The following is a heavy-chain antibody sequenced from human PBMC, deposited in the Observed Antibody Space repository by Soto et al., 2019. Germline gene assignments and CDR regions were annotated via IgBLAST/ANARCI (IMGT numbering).Heavy chain of an antibody. Sequence: GWSLRLSCAASGFTFSNFAMYWVRQAPGKGLEWVTVISYDGSHKYYADSVKGRFTISRDNSKNTLYLQMNNLRAEDSAVYFVARDYSNQRDMDGCGQGTTVTFAS. J-gene: IGHJ6*02. CDR3: ARDYSNQRDMDG. D-gene: IGHD2-15*01. V-gene: IGHV3-30-3*01. CDR1: GFTFSNFA. CDR2: ISYDGSHK.